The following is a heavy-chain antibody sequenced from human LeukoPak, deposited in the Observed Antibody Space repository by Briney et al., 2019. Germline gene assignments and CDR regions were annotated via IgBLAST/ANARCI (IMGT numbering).Heavy chain of an antibody. CDR3: ASSSTSCYLHSCAFDI. J-gene: IGHJ3*02. D-gene: IGHD2-2*01. Sequence: GESLKISCKGSGYSFTSYWIGWVRQIPGKGLEWMGIIYPGDSDARYSPSFQGQVTISADKSISTAYLQWSSLKASDTAMYYCASSSTSCYLHSCAFDIWGQGTMVTVSS. V-gene: IGHV5-51*01. CDR1: GYSFTSYW. CDR2: IYPGDSDA.